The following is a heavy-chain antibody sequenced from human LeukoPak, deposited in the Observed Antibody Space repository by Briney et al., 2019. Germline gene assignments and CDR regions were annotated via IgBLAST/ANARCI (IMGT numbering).Heavy chain of an antibody. V-gene: IGHV1-69*05. D-gene: IGHD6-6*01. J-gene: IGHJ4*02. CDR1: GGTFSSYA. CDR2: IIPIFGTA. Sequence: ASVKVSCKASGGTFSSYAISWVRQAPGQGLEWMGGIIPIFGTANYAQKFQGRVTITTDESTSTAYMELSSLRSEDTAVYYCATQMRYSSSSTFDYWGQGTLVTVSS. CDR3: ATQMRYSSSSTFDY.